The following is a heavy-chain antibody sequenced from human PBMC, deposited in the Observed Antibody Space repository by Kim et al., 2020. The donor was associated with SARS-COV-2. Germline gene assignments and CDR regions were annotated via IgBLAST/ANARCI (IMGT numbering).Heavy chain of an antibody. J-gene: IGHJ4*02. CDR2: ISYDGSNK. Sequence: GGSLRLSCAASGFTFSSYAMHWVRQAPGKGLEWVAVISYDGSNKYYADSVKGRFTISRDNSKNTLYLQMNSLRAEDTAVYYCARGAYCFDYWGQGTLVTVSS. CDR1: GFTFSSYA. D-gene: IGHD2-21*01. V-gene: IGHV3-30*04. CDR3: ARGAYCFDY.